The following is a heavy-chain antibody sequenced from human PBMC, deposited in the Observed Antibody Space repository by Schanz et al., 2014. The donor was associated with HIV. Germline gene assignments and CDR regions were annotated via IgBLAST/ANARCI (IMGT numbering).Heavy chain of an antibody. J-gene: IGHJ4*02. D-gene: IGHD1-26*01. V-gene: IGHV1-8*01. CDR3: ASLVGATGLELDY. CDR2: MNPNSGHT. CDR1: GYTFSSYD. Sequence: QVQLVQSGAEVKKPGASVKVSCKASGYTFSSYDINWVRQATGQGLEWMGWMNPNSGHTGYAQKFQGRVDMTRTTSISTAYMELSSLRSEDTAVYYCASLVGATGLELDYWGQGTLVTVSS.